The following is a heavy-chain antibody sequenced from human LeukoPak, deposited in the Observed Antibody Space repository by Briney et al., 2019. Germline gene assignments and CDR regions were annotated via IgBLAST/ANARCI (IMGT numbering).Heavy chain of an antibody. V-gene: IGHV1-2*02. J-gene: IGHJ5*02. CDR3: ARDFGSIAAAGIGFDP. D-gene: IGHD6-13*01. CDR1: GYTFTGYY. Sequence: ASVKVSCKASGYTFTGYYMHWVRQAPGQGLEWMGWINPNSGGTNYAQKFQGRVTMTRDTSISTAYMELSRLRSDDTAVYYCARDFGSIAAAGIGFDPWGQGTLVTVSS. CDR2: INPNSGGT.